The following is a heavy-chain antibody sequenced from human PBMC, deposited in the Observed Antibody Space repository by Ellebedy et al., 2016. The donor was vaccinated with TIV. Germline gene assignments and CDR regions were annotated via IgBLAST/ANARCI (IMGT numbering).Heavy chain of an antibody. V-gene: IGHV4-61*01. Sequence: SEPLSLTCTVSGGSVSSGSHYWNWIRQPPGKGLEWIGYSYYIGTTNYNPSLASRVTISEDTSKNQFSLRLRSVTAADTAVYYCAGGSYTPYGMDVWGRGTTVIVSS. CDR3: AGGSYTPYGMDV. CDR2: SYYIGTT. J-gene: IGHJ6*02. CDR1: GGSVSSGSHY. D-gene: IGHD1-26*01.